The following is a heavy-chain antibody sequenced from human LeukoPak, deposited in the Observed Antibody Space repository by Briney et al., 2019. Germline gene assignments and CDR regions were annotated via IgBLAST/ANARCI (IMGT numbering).Heavy chain of an antibody. D-gene: IGHD5-18*01. CDR2: ISPNGGND. V-gene: IGHV3-30-3*01. J-gene: IGHJ4*02. CDR3: AKVDSYADY. CDR1: GFTFKAFP. Sequence: GGSLRLSCAVSGFTFKAFPMHWVRQAPGKGLEWVALISPNGGNDYYVDSVKGRFTISRDNSENTLYLQMNSLRAEDTAVYYCAKVDSYADYWGQGTLVTVSS.